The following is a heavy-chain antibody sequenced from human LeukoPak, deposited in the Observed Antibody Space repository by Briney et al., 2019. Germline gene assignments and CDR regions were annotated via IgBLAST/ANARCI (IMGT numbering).Heavy chain of an antibody. V-gene: IGHV1-69*06. CDR2: IIPIFGTA. CDR3: ASCSSTSCYHLGSFQH. CDR1: GGTFSSYA. Sequence: SVKVSCKASGGTFSSYAISWVRQAPGEGLEWMGGIIPIFGTANYAQKFQGRVTITADKSTSTAYMELSSLRSEDTAVYYCASCSSTSCYHLGSFQHWGQGTLVTVSS. J-gene: IGHJ1*01. D-gene: IGHD2-2*01.